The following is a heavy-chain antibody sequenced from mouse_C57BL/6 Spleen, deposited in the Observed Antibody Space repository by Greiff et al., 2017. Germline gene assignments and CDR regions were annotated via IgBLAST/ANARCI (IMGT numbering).Heavy chain of an antibody. V-gene: IGHV7-3*01. CDR1: GFTFTDYY. J-gene: IGHJ4*01. D-gene: IGHD2-3*01. CDR3: ARYLGGWPYDYAKGY. Sequence: EVKLMESGGGLVQPGGSLSLSCAASGFTFTDYYMSWVRQPPGKALEWLGFIRNKANGYTTEYSASVKGRFTISRDDSQSNLYLQMNALSAEDSATYYYARYLGGWPYDYAKGYWGQGTSVTVAS. CDR2: IRNKANGYTT.